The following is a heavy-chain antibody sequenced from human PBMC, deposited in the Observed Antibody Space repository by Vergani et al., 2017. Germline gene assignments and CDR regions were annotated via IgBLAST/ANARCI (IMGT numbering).Heavy chain of an antibody. CDR1: GFTFSSYS. Sequence: VQLVESGGGLVKPGGSLRLSCAASGFTFSSYSMNWVRQAPGKGLEWVSYISSSSSTIYYADSVKGRFTISRDNAKNSLYLQMNSLRAEDTAVYYCAEAYYYDSSGPGWGQGTLVTVSS. J-gene: IGHJ4*02. V-gene: IGHV3-48*04. D-gene: IGHD3-22*01. CDR3: AEAYYYDSSGPG. CDR2: ISSSSSTI.